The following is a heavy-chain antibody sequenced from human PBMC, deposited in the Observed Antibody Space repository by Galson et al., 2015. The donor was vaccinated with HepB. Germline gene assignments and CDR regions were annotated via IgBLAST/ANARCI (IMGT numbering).Heavy chain of an antibody. D-gene: IGHD3-10*01. CDR2: IWYDGSNK. Sequence: SLRLSCAASGFTFSSYGMHWVRQAPGKGLEWVAVIWYDGSNKYYADSVKGRFTISRDNSKNTLYLQMNSLRAEDTAVYYCARDGSVWFRELLGGWPDYWGQGTLVTVSS. V-gene: IGHV3-33*01. CDR1: GFTFSSYG. CDR3: ARDGSVWFRELLGGWPDY. J-gene: IGHJ4*02.